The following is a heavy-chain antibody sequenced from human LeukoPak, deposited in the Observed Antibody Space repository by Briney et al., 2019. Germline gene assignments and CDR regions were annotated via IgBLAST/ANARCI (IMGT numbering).Heavy chain of an antibody. CDR1: GYTFTSYG. J-gene: IGHJ5*02. V-gene: IGHV1-18*01. D-gene: IGHD3-9*01. Sequence: ASVKVSCKASGYTFTSYGISWVRQAPGQGLEWMGWISAYNGNTNYAQKLQGRVTMTTDTSMSTAYMELRGLRSDDTAVYYCARVEDLYYDILTGYQGPNWFDPWGQGTLVTVSS. CDR3: ARVEDLYYDILTGYQGPNWFDP. CDR2: ISAYNGNT.